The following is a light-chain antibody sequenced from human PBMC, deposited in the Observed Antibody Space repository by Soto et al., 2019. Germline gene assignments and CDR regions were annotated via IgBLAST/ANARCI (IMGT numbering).Light chain of an antibody. J-gene: IGLJ2*01. CDR3: AAWDDSLSGRVV. CDR1: SSNIGSNF. Sequence: QSVLTQPPSASETPGQRVTISCSGSSSNIGSNFVYWYKQVTGTAPTLLIFKNDQRPSGVPDRFSGTKSGTSASLAISGLRSEDEAHYYCAAWDDSLSGRVVFGGGTKVTVL. CDR2: KND. V-gene: IGLV1-47*01.